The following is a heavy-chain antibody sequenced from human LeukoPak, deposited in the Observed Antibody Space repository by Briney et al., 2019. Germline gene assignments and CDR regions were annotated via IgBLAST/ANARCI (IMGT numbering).Heavy chain of an antibody. V-gene: IGHV1-2*02. CDR3: ARDSEYCTSTNCFHPFDS. D-gene: IGHD2-2*01. J-gene: IGHJ4*02. Sequence: GASVKVSCRTSGYTFTGYSLHWVRQAPGQGLEWMGRIIPNSGVTQFAQKFQGRVTMSRDTSVSSVFMDLSGLTSDDTAIYYCARDSEYCTSTNCFHPFDSWGQGTPVTVSS. CDR1: GYTFTGYS. CDR2: IIPNSGVT.